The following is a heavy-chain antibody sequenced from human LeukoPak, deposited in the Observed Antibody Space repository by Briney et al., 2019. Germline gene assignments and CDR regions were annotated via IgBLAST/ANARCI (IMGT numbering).Heavy chain of an antibody. CDR3: AREHRRMVDY. CDR1: GYTFTGYY. CDR2: INPNSGGT. V-gene: IGHV1-2*02. J-gene: IGHJ4*02. Sequence: ASVTVSCKASGYTFTGYYMHWVRQAPGQGLEWMGWINPNSGGTNYAQKFQGRVTMTTDTSTSTAYMELRSLRSDDTAVYYCAREHRRMVDYWGQGTLVTVSS.